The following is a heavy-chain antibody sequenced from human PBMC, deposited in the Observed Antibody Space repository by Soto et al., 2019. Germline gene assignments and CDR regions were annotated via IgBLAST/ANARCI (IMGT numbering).Heavy chain of an antibody. CDR3: AKDISATDAFDI. J-gene: IGHJ3*02. CDR2: ISWNSGSI. CDR1: GFTFDDYA. Sequence: PGGSLRLSCAASGFTFDDYAMHWVRQAPGKGLEWVSGISWNSGSIGYADSVKGRFTISRDNAKNSLYLQMNSLRAEDTALYYCAKDISATDAFDIWGQGTMVTVSS. V-gene: IGHV3-9*01.